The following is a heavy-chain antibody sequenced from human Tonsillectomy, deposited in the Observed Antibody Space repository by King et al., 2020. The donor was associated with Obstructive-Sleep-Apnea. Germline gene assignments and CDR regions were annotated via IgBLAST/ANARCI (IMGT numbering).Heavy chain of an antibody. J-gene: IGHJ4*02. CDR1: GYSFTSYW. CDR3: ARQGGYCSGGSCYLDY. CDR2: IYPGDSDT. D-gene: IGHD2-15*01. Sequence: VQLVESGAEVKKPGESLKISCKGSGYSFTSYWIGWVRQMPGKGLEWMGIIYPGDSDTRYSPPFQGQVTISADKSIRTAYLQWSSLKASDTAMYYCARQGGYCSGGSCYLDYWGQGTLVTVSS. V-gene: IGHV5-51*01.